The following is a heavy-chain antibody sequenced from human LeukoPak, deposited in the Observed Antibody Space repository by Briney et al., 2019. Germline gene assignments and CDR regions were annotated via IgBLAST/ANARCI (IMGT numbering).Heavy chain of an antibody. V-gene: IGHV1-24*01. J-gene: IGHJ4*02. Sequence: GASVKVSCKVSGYTLTELSMHWVRQAPGKGLEWMGGLDSEDGKKIYAQKFQGRVTMTRDSSISTAYMELSSLRSEDTAVYYCARTLRRHCSGGSCYSPHLDYWGQGTLVTVSS. D-gene: IGHD2-15*01. CDR2: LDSEDGKK. CDR1: GYTLTELS. CDR3: ARTLRRHCSGGSCYSPHLDY.